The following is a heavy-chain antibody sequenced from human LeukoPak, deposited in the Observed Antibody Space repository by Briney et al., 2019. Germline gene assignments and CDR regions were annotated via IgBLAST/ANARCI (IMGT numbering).Heavy chain of an antibody. J-gene: IGHJ4*02. D-gene: IGHD3-22*01. CDR2: IHHNGKT. CDR1: GAPIRSGPYY. Sequence: SETLSLTCTVSGAPIRSGPYYWSWIRQPPGKGLERIGSIHHNGKTYYNPSLESRVTISVDTSKSQISLHLSSLTAADTAMYYCASLHYYDSSGSYYAYFDYWGQGTLVTVSS. V-gene: IGHV4-39*01. CDR3: ASLHYYDSSGSYYAYFDY.